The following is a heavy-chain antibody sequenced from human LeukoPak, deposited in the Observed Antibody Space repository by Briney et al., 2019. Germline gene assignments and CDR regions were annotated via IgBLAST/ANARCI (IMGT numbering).Heavy chain of an antibody. D-gene: IGHD3-3*01. Sequence: GGSLRLSCAASGFSFSSYAIHWVRQAPGKGLEWVADISYDGSNKYYADSVKGRFTISRDNSKNTLYLQMNSLRPEDTAVYYCARKITLFGVASHFDYWGQGTLVSVSS. V-gene: IGHV3-30-3*01. CDR1: GFSFSSYA. J-gene: IGHJ4*02. CDR2: ISYDGSNK. CDR3: ARKITLFGVASHFDY.